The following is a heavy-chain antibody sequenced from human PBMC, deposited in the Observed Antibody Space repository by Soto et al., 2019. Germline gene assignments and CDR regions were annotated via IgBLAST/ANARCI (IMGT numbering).Heavy chain of an antibody. J-gene: IGHJ6*02. V-gene: IGHV3-64D*06. Sequence: GGSLRLSCSASGFTFSSYAMHWVRQAPGKGLEYVSAISSNGGSTYYADSVKGRFTISRDNSKNTLYLQMSSLRAEDTAVYYCVKDTGITIFGVVPRYYYGMDVWGQGATVTVSS. D-gene: IGHD3-3*01. CDR1: GFTFSSYA. CDR2: ISSNGGST. CDR3: VKDTGITIFGVVPRYYYGMDV.